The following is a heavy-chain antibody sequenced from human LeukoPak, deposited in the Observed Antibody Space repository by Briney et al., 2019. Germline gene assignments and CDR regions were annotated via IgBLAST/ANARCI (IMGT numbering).Heavy chain of an antibody. CDR2: INHSGST. Sequence: PSETPSLTCTVSGDSMSSYYWSWIRQPPGKGLEWIGEINHSGSTNYNPSLKSRVTISVDTSKNQFSLKLSSVTAADTAVYYCVRYYDILTGSPIFDYWGQGTLVTVSS. CDR3: VRYYDILTGSPIFDY. J-gene: IGHJ4*02. D-gene: IGHD3-9*01. V-gene: IGHV4-34*01. CDR1: GDSMSSYY.